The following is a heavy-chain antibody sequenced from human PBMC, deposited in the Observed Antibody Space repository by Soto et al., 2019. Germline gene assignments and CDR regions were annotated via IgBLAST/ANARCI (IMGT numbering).Heavy chain of an antibody. CDR3: AKFVGATTRYAFDI. V-gene: IGHV3-23*01. CDR2: ISGSGGST. Sequence: EVQLLESGGGLVQPGGSLRLSCAASGFTFSSYAMSWVRQAPGKGLEWVSAISGSGGSTYYADSVKGRFTISRDNSKNTLYLQMNSLRSADTAVYDPAKFVGATTRYAFDIWGRGRMVTVSS. CDR1: GFTFSSYA. J-gene: IGHJ3*02. D-gene: IGHD1-26*01.